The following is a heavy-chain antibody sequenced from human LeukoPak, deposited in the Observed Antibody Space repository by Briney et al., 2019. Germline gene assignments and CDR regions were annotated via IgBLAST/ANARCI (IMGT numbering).Heavy chain of an antibody. CDR1: GFTVSSNY. V-gene: IGHV3-23*01. CDR3: AKASYTSDYINWFDP. CDR2: ISGSGGST. Sequence: GGSLRLSCAASGFTVSSNYMSWVRQAPGKGLEWVSAISGSGGSTYYADSVKGRFTISRDNSKNTLYLQMNSLRAEGTAVYYCAKASYTSDYINWFDPWGQGTLVTVSS. D-gene: IGHD4-11*01. J-gene: IGHJ5*02.